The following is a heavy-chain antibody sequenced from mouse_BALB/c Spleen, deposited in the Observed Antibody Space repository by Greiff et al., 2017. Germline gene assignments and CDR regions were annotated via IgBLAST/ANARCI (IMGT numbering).Heavy chain of an antibody. D-gene: IGHD2-3*01. CDR1: GFTFTDYY. V-gene: IGHV7-3*02. CDR3: ARGIYDGYYVYAMDY. CDR2: IRNKANGYTT. Sequence: EVQLVESGGGLVQPGGSLRLSCATSGFTFTDYYMSWVRQPPGKALEWLGFIRNKANGYTTEYSASVKGRFTISRDNSQSILYLQMNTLRAEDSATYYCARGIYDGYYVYAMDYWGQGTSVTVSS. J-gene: IGHJ4*01.